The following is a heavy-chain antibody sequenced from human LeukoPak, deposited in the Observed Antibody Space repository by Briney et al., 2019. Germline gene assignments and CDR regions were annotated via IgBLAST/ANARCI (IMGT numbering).Heavy chain of an antibody. V-gene: IGHV4-59*01. CDR2: ISDSGST. CDR3: ARVFRGAVTSNWFDP. D-gene: IGHD4-17*01. Sequence: SETLSLTCTVSGGSINGYYWTWIRQPPGKGLEWIGYISDSGSTNYSPSLKSRVTMSVDSSNTEFSLRLNSVTAADTAVYYCARVFRGAVTSNWFDPWGQGTLVTASS. J-gene: IGHJ5*02. CDR1: GGSINGYY.